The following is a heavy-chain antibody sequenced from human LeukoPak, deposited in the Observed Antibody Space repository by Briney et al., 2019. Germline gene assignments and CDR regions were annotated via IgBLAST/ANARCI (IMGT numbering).Heavy chain of an antibody. V-gene: IGHV3-74*01. CDR2: ISFDGSAT. Sequence: GGSLRLSCAASGFSLSNSWMHWVRQPPGKGLVWVSRISFDGSATAYADSVKGRFTISRDIASNTLYLQRNSLKAEDTALYYCALTPGRWLQAPFDYWVQGGLVTVSS. D-gene: IGHD5-24*01. CDR1: GFSLSNSW. J-gene: IGHJ4*02. CDR3: ALTPGRWLQAPFDY.